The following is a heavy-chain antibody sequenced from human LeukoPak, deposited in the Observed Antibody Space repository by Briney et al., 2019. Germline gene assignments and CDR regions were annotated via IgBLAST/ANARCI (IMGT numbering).Heavy chain of an antibody. CDR1: GGSISTHY. Sequence: SETLSLTCTVSGGSISTHYWSWIRQPPGKGLEWIGYIYYSGSTNYNPSLKSRVTISLDMSKNQFSLKLSSVTAADTAVYYCASGASGSYVGGYYYYMDVWGKGTSVTVSS. CDR2: IYYSGST. V-gene: IGHV4-59*11. D-gene: IGHD1-26*01. J-gene: IGHJ6*03. CDR3: ASGASGSYVGGYYYYMDV.